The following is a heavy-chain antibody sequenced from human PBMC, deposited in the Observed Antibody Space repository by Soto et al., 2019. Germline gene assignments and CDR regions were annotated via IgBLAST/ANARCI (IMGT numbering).Heavy chain of an antibody. J-gene: IGHJ4*02. V-gene: IGHV4-34*01. CDR1: GGSFSGYY. CDR2: INHSGST. D-gene: IGHD2-8*02. CDR3: ARDKITGLFDY. Sequence: QVQLQQWGAGLLKPSETLSLTCAVYGGSFSGYYWTWICQPPGTGLGWIGEINHSGSTNYNPSLKRRVTITVDTSKNQFSLKLTTVTAADTAVYYCARDKITGLFDYWGQGTLVTVSS.